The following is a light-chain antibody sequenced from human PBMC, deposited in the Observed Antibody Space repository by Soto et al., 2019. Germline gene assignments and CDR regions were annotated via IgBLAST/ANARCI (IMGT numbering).Light chain of an antibody. J-gene: IGKJ4*01. CDR2: GTS. CDR1: QTVGGNY. CDR3: QQYSTSPPT. V-gene: IGKV3-20*01. Sequence: EIVLTQSPGTLSLSPGEGATLSCRASQTVGGNYLAWYQQKPGQAPRLLIYGTSNRATGIPDRFSGSSSGTDFSLSISRLEPEDFAVFYCQQYSTSPPTFGGGTKVEIK.